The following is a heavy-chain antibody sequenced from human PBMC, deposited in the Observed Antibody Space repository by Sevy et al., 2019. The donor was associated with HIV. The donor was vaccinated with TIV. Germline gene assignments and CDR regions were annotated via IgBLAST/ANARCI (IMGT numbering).Heavy chain of an antibody. J-gene: IGHJ4*02. Sequence: GSLRLSCVASGFSVRDNYMTWVRQVPGKGLEWVSLIYSGGSTYYADSVKDRFLISRVSSKNTLFLHMNSLRAGDTAVYYCARGGEAKDFDYWGRGTLVTVSS. V-gene: IGHV3-53*01. CDR1: GFSVRDNY. CDR2: IYSGGST. D-gene: IGHD3-16*01. CDR3: ARGGEAKDFDY.